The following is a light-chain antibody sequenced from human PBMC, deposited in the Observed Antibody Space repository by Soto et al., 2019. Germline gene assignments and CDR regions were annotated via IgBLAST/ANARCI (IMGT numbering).Light chain of an antibody. Sequence: AIQMTQSPSSLSASVGHRVTITCRASQGIRNDLGWYQQKPGTAPNPLLYATSSLHGGVPSRFSGSGSGTDFTLTISSLQPEHFATSSCLHDQSYPLTFGGGTKVDIK. V-gene: IGKV1-6*01. CDR2: ATS. CDR3: LHDQSYPLT. J-gene: IGKJ4*01. CDR1: QGIRND.